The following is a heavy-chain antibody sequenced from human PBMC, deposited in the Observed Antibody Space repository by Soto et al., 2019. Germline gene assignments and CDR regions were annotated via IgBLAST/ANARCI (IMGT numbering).Heavy chain of an antibody. CDR1: GFTFTSSA. J-gene: IGHJ3*02. CDR3: AARLVGAALNPFDAFDI. Sequence: SVKVSCKASGFTFTSSAVHWVRQARGQRLELIGWIVVGSGNTNYAQKFQERVTITRDMSTSTAYMELSSLRSEDTAVYYCAARLVGAALNPFDAFDIWGQGTMVTVSS. D-gene: IGHD2-15*01. CDR2: IVVGSGNT. V-gene: IGHV1-58*01.